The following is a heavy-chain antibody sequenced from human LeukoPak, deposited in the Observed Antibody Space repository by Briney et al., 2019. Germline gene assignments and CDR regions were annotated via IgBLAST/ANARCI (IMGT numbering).Heavy chain of an antibody. CDR2: IYYSGST. V-gene: IGHV4-59*11. Sequence: SETLSLICTVSSGSIGSHYWSWIRQPPGKGLEWIGYIYYSGSTTYNPSLKSRVTISLDTPKNQFSLKMSSVTAADTAVYFCARAQKIDAPIVARGYRSDYYMDVWGRGTTVTVSS. J-gene: IGHJ6*03. CDR1: SGSIGSHY. CDR3: ARAQKIDAPIVARGYRSDYYMDV. D-gene: IGHD5-12*01.